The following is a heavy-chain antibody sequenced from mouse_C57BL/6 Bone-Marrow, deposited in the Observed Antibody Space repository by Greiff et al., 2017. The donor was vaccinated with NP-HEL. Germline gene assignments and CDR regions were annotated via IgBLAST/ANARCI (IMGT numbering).Heavy chain of an antibody. CDR3: ARLYSNYTYYFDY. CDR1: GFTFSSYA. Sequence: EVKVVESGGGLVKPGGSLKLSCAASGFTFSSYAMSWVRQTPEKRLEWVATISDGGSYTYYPDNVKGRFTISRDNAKNNLYLQMSHLKSEDTAMYYCARLYSNYTYYFDYWGQGTTLTVSS. V-gene: IGHV5-4*03. J-gene: IGHJ2*01. D-gene: IGHD2-5*01. CDR2: ISDGGSYT.